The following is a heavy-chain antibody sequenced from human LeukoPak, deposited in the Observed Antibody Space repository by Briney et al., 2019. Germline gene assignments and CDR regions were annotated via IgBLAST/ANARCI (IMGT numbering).Heavy chain of an antibody. V-gene: IGHV4-39*01. CDR3: ASFQLLSRNWFDP. CDR1: GGSISSSSYY. D-gene: IGHD3-22*01. J-gene: IGHJ5*02. CDR2: IYYSGST. Sequence: SETLSLTCTVSGGSISSSSYYWGWIRQPPGKGLEWIGSIYYSGSTYYNPSPKSRVTISVDTSKNQFSLKLSSVTAADTAVYYCASFQLLSRNWFDPWGQGTLVTVSS.